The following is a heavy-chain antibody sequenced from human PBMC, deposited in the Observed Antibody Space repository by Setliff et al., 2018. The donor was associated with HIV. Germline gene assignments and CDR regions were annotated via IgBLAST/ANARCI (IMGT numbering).Heavy chain of an antibody. J-gene: IGHJ3*02. CDR1: GYTFTSYF. CDR3: ARAGGGATDQAFDI. Sequence: ASVKVSCKAFGYTFTSYFLHWVRQAPGQGLEWPGIIDPNGGATNNAQKLQGRLTVTTDTSTGTLYMELSNLRSDDSAVYYVARAGGGATDQAFDIWGQGTMVTVSS. V-gene: IGHV1-46*01. D-gene: IGHD2-2*01. CDR2: IDPNGGAT.